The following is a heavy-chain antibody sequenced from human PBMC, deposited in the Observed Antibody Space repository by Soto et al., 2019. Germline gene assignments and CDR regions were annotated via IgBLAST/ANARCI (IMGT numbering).Heavy chain of an antibody. CDR2: IKQDGSEK. D-gene: IGHD6-19*01. CDR1: GFTFSSYW. J-gene: IGHJ6*02. CDR3: ARDSSSGWPLYYYYGMDV. V-gene: IGHV3-7*04. Sequence: PGGSLRLSCAASGFTFSSYWMSWVRQAPGKGLEWVANIKQDGSEKYYVDSVKGRFTISRDNAKNSLYLQMNSLRAEDTAVYYCARDSSSGWPLYYYYGMDVQGPGTTVTVSS.